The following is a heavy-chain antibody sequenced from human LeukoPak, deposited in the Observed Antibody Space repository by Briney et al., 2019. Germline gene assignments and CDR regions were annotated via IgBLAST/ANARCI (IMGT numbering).Heavy chain of an antibody. Sequence: GGSLRLSCAASGFTFSSYSMNWVRQAPGKGLEWVSYISSSSSTIYYADSVKGRFTISRDTSKNTVYLQMNSLRVEDTAVYYCARLWNWGQGTLVTVSS. CDR3: ARLWN. CDR2: ISSSSSTI. V-gene: IGHV3-48*01. CDR1: GFTFSSYS. J-gene: IGHJ4*02. D-gene: IGHD3-3*01.